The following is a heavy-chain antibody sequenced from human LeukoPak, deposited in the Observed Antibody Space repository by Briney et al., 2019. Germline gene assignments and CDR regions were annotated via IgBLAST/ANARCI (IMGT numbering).Heavy chain of an antibody. J-gene: IGHJ4*02. CDR1: GFTFSSNA. Sequence: GRSLRRYCAASGFTFSSNAMHWVRQAPGKGLEWVASISSDGSSKYYADSVKGRFTISRDNSKSTLYLQMNSLRAEDMAVYYCARSRDYDILTDYWGQGTLVTVSS. CDR3: ARSRDYDILTDY. CDR2: ISSDGSSK. D-gene: IGHD3-9*01. V-gene: IGHV3-30*03.